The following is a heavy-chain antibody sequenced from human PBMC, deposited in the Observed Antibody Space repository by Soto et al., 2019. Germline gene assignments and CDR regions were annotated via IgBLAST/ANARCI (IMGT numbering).Heavy chain of an antibody. CDR3: ARVRELVSIRGEATGYLDV. CDR2: MNPNSGNT. Sequence: GASVKVSCKASGYTFTSYDINWVRQAAGQGLEGMGWMNPNSGNTGYAQKFQGRVTMTRNTSIGTAYMELSSLRSEDTAVYYCARVRELVSIRGEATGYLDVWGQGTTVTVSS. V-gene: IGHV1-8*01. CDR1: GYTFTSYD. D-gene: IGHD3-22*01. J-gene: IGHJ6*02.